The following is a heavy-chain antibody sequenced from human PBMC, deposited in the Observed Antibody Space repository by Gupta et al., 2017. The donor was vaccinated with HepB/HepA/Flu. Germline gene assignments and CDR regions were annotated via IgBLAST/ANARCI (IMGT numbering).Heavy chain of an antibody. V-gene: IGHV1-2*02. J-gene: IGHJ4*02. D-gene: IGHD2-2*02. Sequence: QVQLVQSGAEVKKPGASVKVSCKASGYPFTGYYMHRVRQAPGQGLEWMGWINPNSGGTNYAQKFQGRVTMTRDTSISTAYMELSRLRSDVTAVYYCARSQSAVVPAAIGPFDYWVQGTLVTVSS. CDR3: ARSQSAVVPAAIGPFDY. CDR1: GYPFTGYY. CDR2: INPNSGGT.